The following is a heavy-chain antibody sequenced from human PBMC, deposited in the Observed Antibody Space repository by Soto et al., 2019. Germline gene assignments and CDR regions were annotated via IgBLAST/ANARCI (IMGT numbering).Heavy chain of an antibody. CDR3: ARGDSNGWHFDS. J-gene: IGHJ4*02. CDR2: INPSGGST. CDR1: GYTFTTYQ. Sequence: GASVKVSCKASGYTFTTYQIHWVRQAPGQGLEWMGTINPSGGSTSYAQRFQGRVTMTRDTSTSTVYVDLNSLRSEDTVLYYCARGDSNGWHFDSWGQGTLVTVSS. D-gene: IGHD6-19*01. V-gene: IGHV1-46*01.